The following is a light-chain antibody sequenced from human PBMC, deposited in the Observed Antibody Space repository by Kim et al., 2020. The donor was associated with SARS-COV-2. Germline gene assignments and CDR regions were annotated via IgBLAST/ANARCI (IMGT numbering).Light chain of an antibody. Sequence: APGKTARITCGGNNIGSKSVHWYQQRPGQAPVLVIYYDNNRPSGIPERFSGSNSGNTATLTISRVEAGDEADYSCQVWDSTSDHKVFGGGTKLTVL. J-gene: IGLJ2*01. V-gene: IGLV3-21*04. CDR3: QVWDSTSDHKV. CDR2: YDN. CDR1: NIGSKS.